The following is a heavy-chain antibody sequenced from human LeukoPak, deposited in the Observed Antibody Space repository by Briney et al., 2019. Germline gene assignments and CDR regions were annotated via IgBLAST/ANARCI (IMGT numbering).Heavy chain of an antibody. Sequence: ASVKISCKVSGYTFTDYYMHWVQQAPGKGLEWMGLVDPEDGETIDAEKFQGRVTITADTSTDTAYMELSSLRSEDTAVYYCATGIYSRWFDPWGQGTLVTVSS. D-gene: IGHD4-11*01. CDR3: ATGIYSRWFDP. CDR1: GYTFTDYY. J-gene: IGHJ5*02. CDR2: VDPEDGET. V-gene: IGHV1-69-2*01.